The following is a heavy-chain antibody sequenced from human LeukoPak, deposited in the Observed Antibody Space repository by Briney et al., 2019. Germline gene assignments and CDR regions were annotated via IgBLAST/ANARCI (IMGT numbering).Heavy chain of an antibody. J-gene: IGHJ4*02. D-gene: IGHD3-10*01. CDR1: GYTFSGFY. V-gene: IGHV1-2*02. Sequence: ASVKVSCKPSGYTFSGFYIHWVRQAPGQGLEWMGWISPNSGGTNYAQKFQGRVTMTRDTSISTAYMELSRLRSDDTAVYYCEGLGKSFDYWGQGTLVTVSS. CDR3: EGLGKSFDY. CDR2: ISPNSGGT.